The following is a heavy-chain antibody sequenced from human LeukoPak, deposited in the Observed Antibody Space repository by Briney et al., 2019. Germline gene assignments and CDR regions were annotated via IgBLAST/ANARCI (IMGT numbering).Heavy chain of an antibody. CDR1: GGSISSYY. CDR2: IYYSGST. D-gene: IGHD5-12*01. Sequence: SETLSLTCTVSGGSISSYYWSWIRQPPGKGLEWIGYIYYSGSTNYNPSLKSRVTISVDTSKNQFSLKLSSVTAADTAVYYCARGEDPLRLISPFDYWGQGTLVTVSS. J-gene: IGHJ4*02. V-gene: IGHV4-59*01. CDR3: ARGEDPLRLISPFDY.